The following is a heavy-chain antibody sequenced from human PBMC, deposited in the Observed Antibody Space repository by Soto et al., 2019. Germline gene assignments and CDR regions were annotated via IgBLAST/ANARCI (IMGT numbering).Heavy chain of an antibody. J-gene: IGHJ3*02. V-gene: IGHV4-59*01. Sequence: ETLSLTCIVSGGPITSYYWSWIRQPPGKGLEWIGYIYYSGSTNYNPSLKSRVTISVDTSKNQFSLKLSSVTAADTAVYYCARVPTMGLAAFDIWGQGTMVTVS. CDR1: GGPITSYY. CDR2: IYYSGST. CDR3: ARVPTMGLAAFDI. D-gene: IGHD1-1*01.